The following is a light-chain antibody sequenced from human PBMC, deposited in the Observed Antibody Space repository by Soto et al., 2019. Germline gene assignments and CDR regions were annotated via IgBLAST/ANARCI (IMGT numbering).Light chain of an antibody. CDR3: QQYNNWPPIT. J-gene: IGKJ5*01. CDR1: QSVSSSY. V-gene: IGKV3-20*01. CDR2: GAS. Sequence: IVFVPSPGTLSLSPGERATLSCRALQSVSSSYLAWYQQKPGQAPRLLIYGASSRATGIPDRFSGSGSGTDFTLTISSLEPEDFAVYYCQQYNNWPPITFGQGTRLEIK.